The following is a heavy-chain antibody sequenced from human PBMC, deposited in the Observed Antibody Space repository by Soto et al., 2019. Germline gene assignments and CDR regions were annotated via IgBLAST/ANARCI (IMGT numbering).Heavy chain of an antibody. CDR1: GYTFTSYY. V-gene: IGHV1-46*01. D-gene: IGHD3-22*01. Sequence: VASVKVSCKASGYTFTSYYMHWVRQAPGQGLEWMGIINPSGGSTSYAQKFQGRVTMTRDTSTSTVYMELSSLRSEDTAVYYCARAHQDYYDSSGYHPPDYWGQGTLVTVSS. J-gene: IGHJ4*02. CDR3: ARAHQDYYDSSGYHPPDY. CDR2: INPSGGST.